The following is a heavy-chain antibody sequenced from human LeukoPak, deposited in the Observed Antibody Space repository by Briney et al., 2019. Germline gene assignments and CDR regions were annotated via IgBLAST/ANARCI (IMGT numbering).Heavy chain of an antibody. CDR3: ASGGYCDSASCLTLNWFDP. J-gene: IGHJ5*02. CDR2: INHSGST. Sequence: SETLSLTCAVYGGSFSGYHWSWIRQSPEKGLEWIGEINHSGSTNYNPSLKSRVSISIDTSKNQFSLRLSSVTAADTAVYYCASGGYCDSASCLTLNWFDPWGQGTLVTVSS. D-gene: IGHD2-2*03. CDR1: GGSFSGYH. V-gene: IGHV4-34*01.